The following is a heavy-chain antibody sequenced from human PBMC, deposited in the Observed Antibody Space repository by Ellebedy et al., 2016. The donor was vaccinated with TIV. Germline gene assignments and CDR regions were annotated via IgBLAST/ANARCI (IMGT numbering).Heavy chain of an antibody. CDR2: IYYSGST. CDR3: ARVRALRSYFKGYYYMDV. J-gene: IGHJ6*03. Sequence: SETLSLXXTVSGGSISSSSYYWGWIRQPPGKGLEWIGSIYYSGSTYYNPSLKSRVTISVDTSKNQFSLKLSSVTAADTAVYYCARVRALRSYFKGYYYMDVWGKGTTVTVSS. CDR1: GGSISSSSYY. V-gene: IGHV4-39*07. D-gene: IGHD3-3*01.